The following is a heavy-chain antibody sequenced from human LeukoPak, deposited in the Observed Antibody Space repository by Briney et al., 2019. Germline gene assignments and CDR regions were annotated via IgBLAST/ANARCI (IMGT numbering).Heavy chain of an antibody. CDR2: ISTTSGTI. CDR3: AGGYCSDGTCYRFDP. Sequence: GGSLRLSCTASGFTFSTYGMNWVRQAPGKGLERLSYISTTSGTIYYADSVKGRFTISRDNAKNSLYLQMNSLRAEDTAVYYCAGGYCSDGTCYRFDPWGQGTLVTVSS. CDR1: GFTFSTYG. V-gene: IGHV3-48*01. D-gene: IGHD2-15*01. J-gene: IGHJ5*02.